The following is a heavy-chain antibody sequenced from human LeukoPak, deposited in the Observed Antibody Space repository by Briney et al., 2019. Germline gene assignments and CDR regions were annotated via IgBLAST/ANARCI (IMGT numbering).Heavy chain of an antibody. Sequence: GRSLRPSCAASGFTFSSYAMHWVRQAPGKGLEWVAVISYDGSNKYYADSVKGRFTISRDNSKNTLYLQMNSLRAEDTAVYYCARDRGAITMIVKGIFDYWGQGTLVTVSS. V-gene: IGHV3-30-3*01. CDR2: ISYDGSNK. D-gene: IGHD3-22*01. CDR3: ARDRGAITMIVKGIFDY. J-gene: IGHJ4*02. CDR1: GFTFSSYA.